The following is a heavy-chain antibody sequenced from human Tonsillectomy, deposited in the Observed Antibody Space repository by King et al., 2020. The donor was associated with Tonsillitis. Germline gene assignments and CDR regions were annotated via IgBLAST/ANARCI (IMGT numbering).Heavy chain of an antibody. CDR1: GFTFSSYG. CDR3: AKDGRGNPYYMDV. J-gene: IGHJ6*03. CDR2: SGGSCGAT. D-gene: IGHD1-14*01. Sequence: VQLVESGGGLVQPGGSLRLSCAASGFTFSSYGMRWVRQPPGKGLEVVSGSGGSCGATYHAVSVEGRFTISRDNSKNTLYLQMNSLRPEDTAVYHCAKDGRGNPYYMDVWGKGTTVTVSS. V-gene: IGHV3-23*04.